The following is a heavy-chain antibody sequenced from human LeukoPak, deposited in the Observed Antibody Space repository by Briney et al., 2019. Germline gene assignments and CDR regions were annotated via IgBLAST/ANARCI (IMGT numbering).Heavy chain of an antibody. CDR2: ISSGSGYI. Sequence: PGGSLRLSCAGYTFSSYTMTRVRQAPGKGLEWVSSISSGSGYIYYADSVRGRFTISRDNAKNSLYLQMNSLRVEDTAVYFCARGVGYSGYDYFDHWGQGTLVTVSS. CDR3: ARGVGYSGYDYFDH. D-gene: IGHD5-12*01. V-gene: IGHV3-21*01. CDR1: YTFSSYT. J-gene: IGHJ4*02.